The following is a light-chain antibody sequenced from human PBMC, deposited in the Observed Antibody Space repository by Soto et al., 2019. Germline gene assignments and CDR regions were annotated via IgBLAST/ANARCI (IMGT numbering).Light chain of an antibody. CDR2: DAS. V-gene: IGKV1-33*01. CDR3: QQYDNLPLT. CDR1: QDISNY. J-gene: IGKJ4*01. Sequence: DIQMTQSPSSLAASIGGIGTITFQVSQDISNYLNWYQQKPGKAPKLLIYDASNLETGVPSRFSGSGSGADFTFTISSLQPEDIATYYCQQYDNLPLTFGGGTKVDIK.